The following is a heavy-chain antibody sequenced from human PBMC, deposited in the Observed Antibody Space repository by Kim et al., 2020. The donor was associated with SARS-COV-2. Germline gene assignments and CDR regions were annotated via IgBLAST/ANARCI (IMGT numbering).Heavy chain of an antibody. CDR2: ISSSGSNI. CDR3: AREIRGGWYFYGMDV. D-gene: IGHD3-10*01. J-gene: IGHJ6*02. CDR1: GFTFHSSA. V-gene: IGHV3-23*01. Sequence: GGSLRLSCAASGFTFHSSALNWVRQAPGKGLEWVSGISSSGSNIYYADSLKGRFTISRDNSKNTLFLQMNSLTAEDTAVSYCAREIRGGWYFYGMDVWG.